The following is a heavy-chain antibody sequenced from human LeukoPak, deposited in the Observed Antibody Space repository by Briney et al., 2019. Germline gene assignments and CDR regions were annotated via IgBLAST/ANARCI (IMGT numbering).Heavy chain of an antibody. J-gene: IGHJ3*02. Sequence: GGSLRLSCAASGFTVSNNYMNWVRQAPGKALEWVSVIYSSGTTYYTDSVKGRFTISRHNSKNTLYLQMNTLRADDTAVYYCARGGAFDIWGQGTTVIVSS. CDR3: ARGGAFDI. CDR2: IYSSGTT. CDR1: GFTVSNNY. V-gene: IGHV3-53*04.